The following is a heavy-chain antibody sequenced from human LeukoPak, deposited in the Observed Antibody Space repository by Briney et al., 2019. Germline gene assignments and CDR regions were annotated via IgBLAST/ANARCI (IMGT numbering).Heavy chain of an antibody. CDR3: ARGSDFDFWSGYYYFDY. Sequence: PGGSLRLSCAASGFTFSSYGMHWVRQAPGKGLEWVAVIWYDGSNKYYADSVKGRFTISRDNSKNTLYLQMNSLRAEDTAVYYCARGSDFDFWSGYYYFDYWGQGTLVTVSS. CDR1: GFTFSSYG. CDR2: IWYDGSNK. J-gene: IGHJ4*02. V-gene: IGHV3-33*01. D-gene: IGHD3-3*01.